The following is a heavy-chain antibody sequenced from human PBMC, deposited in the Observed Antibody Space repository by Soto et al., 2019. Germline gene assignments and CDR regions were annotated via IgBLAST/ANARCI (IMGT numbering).Heavy chain of an antibody. J-gene: IGHJ4*02. CDR3: ARWGATIFGVVINYYFDY. Sequence: QVQLQQWGAGLLKPSETLSLTCAVYGGSFSGYYWSWIRQPPGKGLEWIGEINHSGSTNYNPSLKSRVTISVDTSKNQFSLKLSSVTAADTAVYYCARWGATIFGVVINYYFDYWGQGTLVTVPS. D-gene: IGHD3-3*01. CDR1: GGSFSGYY. V-gene: IGHV4-34*01. CDR2: INHSGST.